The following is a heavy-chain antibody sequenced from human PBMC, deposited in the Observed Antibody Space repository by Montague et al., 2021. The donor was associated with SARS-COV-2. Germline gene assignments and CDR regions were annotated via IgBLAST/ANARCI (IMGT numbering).Heavy chain of an antibody. D-gene: IGHD3-10*02. V-gene: IGHV4-61*01. Sequence: SETLSLTCTVSGGSISSGTYYWTWIRQPPGKGLEWIRYFYYSRSTNSNPSLKSRVTISVDTSKDQFSLILSAVTAADTAVYYCDLFVPTFEIWGQGTMVTVSS. CDR3: DLFVPTFEI. CDR1: GGSISSGTYY. J-gene: IGHJ3*02. CDR2: FYYSRST.